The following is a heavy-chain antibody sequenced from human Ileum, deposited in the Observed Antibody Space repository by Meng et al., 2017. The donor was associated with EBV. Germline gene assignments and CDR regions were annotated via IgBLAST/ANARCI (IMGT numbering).Heavy chain of an antibody. CDR1: GDTFISYY. V-gene: IGHV1-3*04. Sequence: QIQLVAAGAGMMKPVATVEDSRRASGDTFISYYINWGRQAPGQRREWMIWSNTGNDETKYSQKFQGRGTLTRDTSSSTAYMELIRLRSEDTAVYYYSARPGIAVAGFDYWGQGTLVTVSS. D-gene: IGHD6-19*01. CDR3: SARPGIAVAGFDY. J-gene: IGHJ4*02. CDR2: SNTGNDET.